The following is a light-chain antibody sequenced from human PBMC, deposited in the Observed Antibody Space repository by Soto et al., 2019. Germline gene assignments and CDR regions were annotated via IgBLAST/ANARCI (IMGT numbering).Light chain of an antibody. CDR3: QQYTCLWT. CDR2: QAS. J-gene: IGKJ1*01. V-gene: IGKV1-5*03. Sequence: DIQMTQSPSTLSGSVGDRVTITCRASRSLQTWLAWYQQKPGKVPKLLIYQASSLQNGVPARFIGSGSGTEFTLTISSLQPDDVATYYCQQYTCLWTFGPGTKV. CDR1: RSLQTW.